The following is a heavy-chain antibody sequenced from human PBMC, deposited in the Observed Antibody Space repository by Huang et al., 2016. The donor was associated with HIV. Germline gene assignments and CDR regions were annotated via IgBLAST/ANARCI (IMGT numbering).Heavy chain of an antibody. CDR1: GYMFTKYW. V-gene: IGHV5-51*01. CDR2: IDPGDSDT. Sequence: EVQLVQSGAEVKKPGESLKISCKGSGYMFTKYWIGGVRQMPGKGLEWMGIIDPGDSDTRYSPSFQGQVTISADKSITTAYLQWSSLKASDTAIYYCARHDGARPGWVDNWGQGTLVTVSS. J-gene: IGHJ5*02. D-gene: IGHD4-17*01. CDR3: ARHDGARPGWVDN.